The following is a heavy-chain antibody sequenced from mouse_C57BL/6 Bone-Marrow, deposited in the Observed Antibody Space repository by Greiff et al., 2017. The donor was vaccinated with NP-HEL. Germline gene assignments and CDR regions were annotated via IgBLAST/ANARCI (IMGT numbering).Heavy chain of an antibody. Sequence: QVQLQQSGAELVKPGASVKISCKASGYAFSSYWMNWVKQRPGKGLEWIGQIYPGDGDTNYNGKFKGKATLTADKSSSTAYMQLSSLTSEDSAVYFCARDYCSSDYFDYGGRGTTLTVSA. CDR3: ARDYCSSDYFDY. CDR1: GYAFSSYW. V-gene: IGHV1-80*01. J-gene: IGHJ2*01. CDR2: IYPGDGDT. D-gene: IGHD1-1*01.